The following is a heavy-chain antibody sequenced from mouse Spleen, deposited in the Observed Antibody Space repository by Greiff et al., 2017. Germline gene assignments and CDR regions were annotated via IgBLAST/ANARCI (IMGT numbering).Heavy chain of an antibody. CDR2: ISSGGGNT. CDR1: GFTFSSYA. D-gene: IGHD4-1*01. Sequence: EVKLVESGGGLVKLGGSLKLSCAASGFTFSSYAMSWVRQTPEKRLEWVATISSGGGNTYYPDSVKGRFTISRDNAKNTLYLQMSSLKSEDTAMYYCARRDWGGFDYWGQGTTLTVSS. CDR3: ARRDWGGFDY. J-gene: IGHJ2*01. V-gene: IGHV5-9*04.